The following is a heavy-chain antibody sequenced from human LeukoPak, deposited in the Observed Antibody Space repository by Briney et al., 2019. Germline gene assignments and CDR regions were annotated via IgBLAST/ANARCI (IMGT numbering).Heavy chain of an antibody. V-gene: IGHV1-18*01. CDR3: ARVMELNENWFDP. CDR2: ISAYNGNT. Sequence: ASVKVSCKASGYTFTSYGISWVRQAPGPALEWMGWISAYNGNTNYAQKLQGRVTMTTDTSTSTAYMELRSPRSDDTAVYYCARVMELNENWFDPWGQGTLVTVSS. D-gene: IGHD1-7*01. CDR1: GYTFTSYG. J-gene: IGHJ5*02.